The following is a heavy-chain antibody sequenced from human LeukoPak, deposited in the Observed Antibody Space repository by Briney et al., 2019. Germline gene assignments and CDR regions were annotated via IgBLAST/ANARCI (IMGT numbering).Heavy chain of an antibody. J-gene: IGHJ4*02. CDR3: VKELLTSGSCFDF. D-gene: IGHD3-10*01. V-gene: IGHV3-53*05. CDR2: IDSGGST. Sequence: QPGGSLRLSCAASGFTVSSNYMSWVRQAPGKGLEWVSVIDSGGSTYYADSVKGRFTISRDNVKNTLNLQMNSLRPEDTAMYYCVKELLTSGSCFDFCGQGTLVTVSS. CDR1: GFTVSSNY.